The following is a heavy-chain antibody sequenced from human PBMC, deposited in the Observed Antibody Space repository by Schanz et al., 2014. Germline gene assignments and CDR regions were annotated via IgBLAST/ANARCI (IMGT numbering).Heavy chain of an antibody. V-gene: IGHV3-53*01. D-gene: IGHD3-3*01. CDR2: IAGDGGGP. Sequence: VQLVESGGGVVQPGGSLRLSCVASGFTVSSNYMSWVRQAPGKGLEWVSVIAGDGGGPNYVDSVKGRFTISRDNSDNTLYLQMNNLRAEDTAVYYCARGSGTFDSWGQGTLVTVSS. CDR3: ARGSGTFDS. J-gene: IGHJ4*02. CDR1: GFTVSSNY.